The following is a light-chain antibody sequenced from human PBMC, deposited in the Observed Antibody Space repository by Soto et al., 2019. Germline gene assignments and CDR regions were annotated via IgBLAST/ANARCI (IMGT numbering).Light chain of an antibody. V-gene: IGLV2-8*01. CDR3: ISYAGSNLLYV. J-gene: IGLJ1*01. CDR2: EVS. CDR1: SSDVGGYND. Sequence: QSALTQPPSASGSPGQSVTISCTGTSSDVGGYNDVSWYQQHPGKAPKLMIYEVSKRPSGVPDRFSGSKSGNTASLTVSGLPAEDEADYYCISYAGSNLLYVFGTGTKLTVL.